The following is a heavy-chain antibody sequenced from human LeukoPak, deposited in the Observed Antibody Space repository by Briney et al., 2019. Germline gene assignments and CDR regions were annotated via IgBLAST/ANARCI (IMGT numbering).Heavy chain of an antibody. Sequence: TGGSLRLSCAASGFTFSSYAMSWVRQAPGKGLEWVSAISGSGGSTYYADSVKSRFTISRDNSKNTLYLQMNSLRAEDTAEYYCAKISGMLDHWGQGTLVTVSS. CDR1: GFTFSSYA. J-gene: IGHJ4*02. D-gene: IGHD2-8*01. V-gene: IGHV3-23*01. CDR2: ISGSGGST. CDR3: AKISGMLDH.